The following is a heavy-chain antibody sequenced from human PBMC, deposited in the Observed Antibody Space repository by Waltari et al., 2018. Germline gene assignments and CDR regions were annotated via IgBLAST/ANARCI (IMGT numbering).Heavy chain of an antibody. CDR3: ARDEARYYDIMTGGGYYGLDV. V-gene: IGHV4-61*02. Sequence: QVQLQESGPGLVRPSQTLSLTCTVSGGSISSGSVYWTWIRQPAGRGLEWVGHIFTSGRTNDNPPLKSRVGVSLDRSENQFSLRRSSVTAADTAVYYCARDEARYYDIMTGGGYYGLDVWGQGTTVTVSS. CDR1: GGSISSGSVY. J-gene: IGHJ6*02. CDR2: IFTSGRT. D-gene: IGHD3-9*01.